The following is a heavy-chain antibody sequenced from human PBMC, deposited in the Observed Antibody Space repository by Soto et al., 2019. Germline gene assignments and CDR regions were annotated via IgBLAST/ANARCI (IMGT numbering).Heavy chain of an antibody. V-gene: IGHV3-23*01. CDR3: AKAGPYYYDSSGYYYLVYYGMDV. Sequence: LRLSCAASGFTFSSYAMSWVRQARGKGLEWVSAISGSGGSTYYADSVKGRFTISRDNSKNTLYLQMNSLRAEDTAVYYCAKAGPYYYDSSGYYYLVYYGMDVWGQGTTVTVSS. D-gene: IGHD3-22*01. CDR2: ISGSGGST. CDR1: GFTFSSYA. J-gene: IGHJ6*02.